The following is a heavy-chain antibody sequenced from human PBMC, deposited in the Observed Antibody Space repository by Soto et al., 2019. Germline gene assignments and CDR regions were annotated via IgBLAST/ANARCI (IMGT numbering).Heavy chain of an antibody. CDR3: ARGLGLYYFDY. Sequence: GASVKGSCKASGYTFTSYAMHWVRQAPGQRLEWMGWINAGNGNTKYSQKFQGRVTITGDTSASTAYMELSSLRSEDTAVYYCARGLGLYYFDYWGQGTLVTVSS. CDR1: GYTFTSYA. V-gene: IGHV1-3*01. D-gene: IGHD1-26*01. J-gene: IGHJ4*02. CDR2: INAGNGNT.